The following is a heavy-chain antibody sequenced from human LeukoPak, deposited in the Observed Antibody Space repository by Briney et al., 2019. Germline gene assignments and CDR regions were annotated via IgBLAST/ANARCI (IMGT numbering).Heavy chain of an antibody. Sequence: GGSLRLSCAASGFTFSNYAMSWVRQAPGKGLEWVSGISGSGSSKYYADSVKGRFTISRDSSRNTLYLQMNSLRAEDTAVYYCAKDYDTYYYDNSVYDDAFDIWGQGTMVTVSS. CDR2: ISGSGSSK. J-gene: IGHJ3*02. CDR1: GFTFSNYA. CDR3: AKDYDTYYYDNSVYDDAFDI. D-gene: IGHD3-22*01. V-gene: IGHV3-23*01.